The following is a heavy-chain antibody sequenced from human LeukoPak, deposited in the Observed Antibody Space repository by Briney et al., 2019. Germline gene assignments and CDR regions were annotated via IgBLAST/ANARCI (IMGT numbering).Heavy chain of an antibody. D-gene: IGHD6-19*01. J-gene: IGHJ4*02. CDR2: ISTSSSYI. CDR1: GFTFSSYS. Sequence: PGGSLRLACGVSGFTFSSYSMNWVRQAPGKGLEWVSFISTSSSYIYYADSVKSRFTISRDNARNSLYLQMNSLRPEDTAVYYCASQTTRRLPIAVADYFDYWGQGTLVTVSS. CDR3: ASQTTRRLPIAVADYFDY. V-gene: IGHV3-21*01.